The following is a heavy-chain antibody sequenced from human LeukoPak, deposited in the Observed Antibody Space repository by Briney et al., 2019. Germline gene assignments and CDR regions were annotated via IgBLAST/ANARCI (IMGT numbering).Heavy chain of an antibody. D-gene: IGHD3-10*01. V-gene: IGHV3-48*01. CDR1: GFTFSSYS. J-gene: IGHJ5*02. CDR2: ISSGSNTI. Sequence: QPGESLRLSCAASGFTFSSYSMNWVRQAPGKGLEWVSYISSGSNTIYYADSVKGRFTISRDNAKNSLYLQMNSLRAEDTAMYYCARDGRFGDYNWFDRWGQGTLVTVSS. CDR3: ARDGRFGDYNWFDR.